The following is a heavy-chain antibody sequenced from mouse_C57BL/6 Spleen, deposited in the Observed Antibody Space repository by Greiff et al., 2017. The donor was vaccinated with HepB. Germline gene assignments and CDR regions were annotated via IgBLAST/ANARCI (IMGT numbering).Heavy chain of an antibody. CDR2: ISGGGGNT. CDR3: ARDRAGFDY. Sequence: EVQGVESGGGLVKPGGSLKLSCAASGFTFSSYTMSWVRQTPEKRLEWVATISGGGGNTYYPDSVKGRFTISRDNAKNTLYLQMSSLRSEDTALYYCARDRAGFDYWGQGTTLTVSS. V-gene: IGHV5-9*01. CDR1: GFTFSSYT. J-gene: IGHJ2*01.